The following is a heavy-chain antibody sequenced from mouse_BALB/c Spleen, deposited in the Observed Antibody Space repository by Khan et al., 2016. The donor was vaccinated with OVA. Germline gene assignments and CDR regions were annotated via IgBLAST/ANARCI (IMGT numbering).Heavy chain of an antibody. J-gene: IGHJ2*01. Sequence: VELVESGPGPVAPSQSLSITCTVSGFSLTSYGVHWVRQPPGKGLEWLGVIWAGGSTYYNSALMSRLSISKDNSKSQVFLQMNSLQTDDTAMYYCARLEDIWGQGTTLTVSS. CDR1: GFSLTSYG. D-gene: IGHD1-3*01. V-gene: IGHV2-9*02. CDR2: IWAGGST. CDR3: ARLEDI.